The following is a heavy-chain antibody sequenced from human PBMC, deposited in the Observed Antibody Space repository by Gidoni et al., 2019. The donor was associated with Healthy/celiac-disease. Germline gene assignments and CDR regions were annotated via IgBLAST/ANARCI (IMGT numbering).Heavy chain of an antibody. V-gene: IGHV3-21*01. CDR3: AREVVRYCSGGSCYGFDY. Sequence: EVQLVESGGGLVKPGGSLRLPCAASGFPFSSYSMNWVLQAPGKGLELFSSISSSSSYIYYADSVKGRFTISRDNAKNSLYLQMTSLRAEDTAVYYGAREVVRYCSGGSCYGFDYWGQGTLVTVSS. CDR1: GFPFSSYS. J-gene: IGHJ4*02. D-gene: IGHD2-15*01. CDR2: ISSSSSYI.